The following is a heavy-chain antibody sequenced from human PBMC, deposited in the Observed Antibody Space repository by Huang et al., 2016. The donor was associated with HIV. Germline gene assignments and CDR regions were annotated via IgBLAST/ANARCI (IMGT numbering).Heavy chain of an antibody. Sequence: LVESGGGLVRPGGSLRLSCAGSTVTFSAYWMTWVRQSPGQGLEWVASIRQDGSEKHYVDSVEGRFNISRDNGKKLLFLEMRSLGVDDTAVYFWATKADAMDVWGQGTTVIVSS. CDR1: TVTFSAYW. V-gene: IGHV3-7*01. CDR3: ATKADAMDV. J-gene: IGHJ6*02. CDR2: IRQDGSEK. D-gene: IGHD2-8*01.